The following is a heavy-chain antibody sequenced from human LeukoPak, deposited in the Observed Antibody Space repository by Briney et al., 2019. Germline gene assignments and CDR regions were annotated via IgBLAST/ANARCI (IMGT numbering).Heavy chain of an antibody. J-gene: IGHJ5*02. CDR1: GYTLTAYY. Sequence: ASVKVSCKASGYTLTAYYIYWVRQAPGQGLEWMGRINPNSGGTDYAQNFQGRVTMTRDTTISTAYMELSRLRSDDTAVYYCARGYCSGGTCYLVENWLDPWGQGTLVTVSS. D-gene: IGHD2-15*01. V-gene: IGHV1-2*06. CDR3: ARGYCSGGTCYLVENWLDP. CDR2: INPNSGGT.